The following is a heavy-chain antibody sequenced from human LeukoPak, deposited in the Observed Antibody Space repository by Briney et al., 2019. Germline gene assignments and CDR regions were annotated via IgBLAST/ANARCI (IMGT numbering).Heavy chain of an antibody. Sequence: IPSETLSLTCTVSGGSISSSSYYWGWISQPPGKGLEWIGSIYYSGSTYYNPSLKSRVTISVDTSKNQFSLKLSSVTAADTAVYYCARAYGSGSYPPDYWGQGTLVTVSS. J-gene: IGHJ4*02. CDR3: ARAYGSGSYPPDY. CDR2: IYYSGST. V-gene: IGHV4-39*01. D-gene: IGHD3-10*01. CDR1: GGSISSSSYY.